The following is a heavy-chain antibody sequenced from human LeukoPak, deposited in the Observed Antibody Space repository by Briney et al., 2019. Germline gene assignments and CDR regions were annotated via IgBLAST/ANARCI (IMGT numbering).Heavy chain of an antibody. D-gene: IGHD3-10*01. CDR2: IFPIFGTA. J-gene: IGHJ4*02. CDR3: ARAPRMYYYLYYFDY. CDR1: GYTFTSYG. Sequence: SVKVSCKASGYTFTSYGISWVRQAPGQGLEWMGGIFPIFGTANYAQKFQGRVTITADESTSTAYMELSSLRSEDTAVYYCARAPRMYYYLYYFDYWGQGTLVTVSS. V-gene: IGHV1-69*13.